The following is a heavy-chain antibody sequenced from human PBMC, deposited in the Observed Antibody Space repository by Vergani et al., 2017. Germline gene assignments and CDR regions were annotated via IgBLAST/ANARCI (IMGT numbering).Heavy chain of an antibody. CDR3: ARENDVWSGPESYNWFDP. J-gene: IGHJ5*02. V-gene: IGHV4-61*02. CDR1: GGSISSGSYY. Sequence: QVQLQESGPGLVKPSQTLSLTCTVSGGSISSGSYYWSWIRQPAGKGLEWIGRIYTSGSTNYNPSLKSRVTISVDTSKNQFSLKLSSVTAADTAVYYCARENDVWSGPESYNWFDPWGQGTLVTVSS. CDR2: IYTSGST. D-gene: IGHD3-3*01.